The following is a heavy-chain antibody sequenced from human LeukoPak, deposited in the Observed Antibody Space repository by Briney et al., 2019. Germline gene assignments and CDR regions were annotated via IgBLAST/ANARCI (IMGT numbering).Heavy chain of an antibody. CDR2: FSSSCSTI. J-gene: IGHJ6*01. D-gene: IGHD6-13*01. V-gene: IGHV3-48*02. Sequence: GGSQRLFCTASGFTFSSYAMNWVRQAPGKGLEWVSYFSSSCSTIYYADSVKGRLTISRDNAKNSLYLQMNSLRDEDTAVYFSAREPPPSSSWYTYHYYYGMDVWGQGTTVTVSS. CDR1: GFTFSSYA. CDR3: AREPPPSSSWYTYHYYYGMDV.